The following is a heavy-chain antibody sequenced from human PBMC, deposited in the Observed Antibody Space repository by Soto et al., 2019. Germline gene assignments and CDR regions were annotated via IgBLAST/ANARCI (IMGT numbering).Heavy chain of an antibody. CDR3: ARDGSNYGWVDY. D-gene: IGHD4-4*01. V-gene: IGHV1-2*04. J-gene: IGHJ4*02. CDR1: GYTFTGYY. CDR2: INPNSGGT. Sequence: QVQLVQSGAEVKKPGASVKVSCKASGYTFTGYYMHWVRQAPGQGLEWMGWINPNSGGTNYAKKFQGWVTMTRDTSISTAYMELSRLRSDDTAVYYCARDGSNYGWVDYWGQGTLVTVSS.